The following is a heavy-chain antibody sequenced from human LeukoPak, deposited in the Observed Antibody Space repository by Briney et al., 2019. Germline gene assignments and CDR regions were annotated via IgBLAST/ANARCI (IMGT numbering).Heavy chain of an antibody. J-gene: IGHJ4*02. CDR1: GYTLTELS. D-gene: IGHD3-22*01. V-gene: IGHV1-24*01. CDR3: ATQGGFRGYDSSGYYY. Sequence: ASVKVSCKVSGYTLTELSMHWVRQAPGKGREGMGGFDPEDGERIYAQKCQGRVTMTEDTSADTAYMGLSSLRSEDTAVYYCATQGGFRGYDSSGYYYWGQGTLVTVSS. CDR2: FDPEDGER.